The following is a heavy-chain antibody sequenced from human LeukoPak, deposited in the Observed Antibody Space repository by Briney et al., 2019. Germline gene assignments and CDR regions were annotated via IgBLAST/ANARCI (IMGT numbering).Heavy chain of an antibody. CDR2: INADGSST. CDR3: ARNRGYYYDSSGIDY. CDR1: GFTFSSYW. J-gene: IGHJ4*02. D-gene: IGHD3-22*01. Sequence: PGGSLRLSCAASGFTFSSYWMHWVRHAPGKGLVWVSRINADGSSTTYADSVKGRFTISRDNAKNTLYLQMNSLRAEDTAVYCCARNRGYYYDSSGIDYWGQGTLVTVSS. V-gene: IGHV3-74*01.